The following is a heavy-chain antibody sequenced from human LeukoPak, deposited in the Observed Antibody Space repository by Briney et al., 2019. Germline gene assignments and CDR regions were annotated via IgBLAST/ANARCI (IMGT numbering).Heavy chain of an antibody. Sequence: GGSLRLSCAASGFTFSTYWMTWVRQAPGKGLEWVASIKQDGNVKYYVDSVKGRFTISRDNAKNSLYLQMNSLRAEDTAVYYCARPAYCGGDCYFYFDYWGQGTLVTVSS. CDR2: IKQDGNVK. V-gene: IGHV3-7*01. CDR3: ARPAYCGGDCYFYFDY. D-gene: IGHD2-21*02. CDR1: GFTFSTYW. J-gene: IGHJ4*02.